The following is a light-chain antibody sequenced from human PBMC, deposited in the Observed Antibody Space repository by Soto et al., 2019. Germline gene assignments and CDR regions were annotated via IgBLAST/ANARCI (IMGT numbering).Light chain of an antibody. CDR2: DVR. V-gene: IGLV2-14*03. CDR3: SSYAGSSTPVL. J-gene: IGLJ2*01. CDR1: SSDVGAYNY. Sequence: QSALTQPASVSGSPGQSITISCTGTSSDVGAYNYVSWYQQHPGKAPKLMIYDVRNRPSGVSSSFSGSKSGNTASLTISGLQAEDEADYYCSSYAGSSTPVLFGGWTKLTVL.